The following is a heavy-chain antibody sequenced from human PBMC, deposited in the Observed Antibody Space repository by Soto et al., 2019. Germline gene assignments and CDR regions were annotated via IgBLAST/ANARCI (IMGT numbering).Heavy chain of an antibody. CDR1: GLTFGDYS. J-gene: IGHJ5*02. D-gene: IGHD1-7*01. Sequence: GSLRLSGTASGLTFGDYSISWFRQVPGKGLEWVGFIGGKAYGGTTEYAASVKGRCIISRDDSKSIAYLQMNSLKTEDTAVYYCTRSQAPTTHQFDPWGQGTLVTVSS. CDR3: TRSQAPTTHQFDP. V-gene: IGHV3-49*03. CDR2: IGGKAYGGTT.